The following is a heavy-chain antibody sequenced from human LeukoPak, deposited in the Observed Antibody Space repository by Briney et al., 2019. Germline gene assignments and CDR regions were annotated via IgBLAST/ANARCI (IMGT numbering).Heavy chain of an antibody. V-gene: IGHV4-34*01. CDR3: ASSSSGYYSDY. CDR2: INHSGST. D-gene: IGHD3-22*01. J-gene: IGHJ4*02. Sequence: PSETLSLTCAVYGGSFSGYYWSWIRQPPGKGLEWIGEINHSGSTNYNPSLKSRVTISVDTSKNQFSLKLSSVTAADTAVYYCASSSSGYYSDYWGQGTLVTVSS. CDR1: GGSFSGYY.